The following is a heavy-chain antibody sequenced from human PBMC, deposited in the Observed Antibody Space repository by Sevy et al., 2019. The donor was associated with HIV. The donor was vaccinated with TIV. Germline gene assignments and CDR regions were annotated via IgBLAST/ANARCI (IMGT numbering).Heavy chain of an antibody. CDR3: GRDLGWALAHALDP. CDR2: IVGSGSST. CDR1: GFTFSSYG. J-gene: IGHJ5*02. Sequence: GGSLRLSCAGSGFTFSSYGMDWVRQVPGKGPEWVSSIVGSGSSTYYADFVKGRFTVSRDNSRNTLYLQMNSLRAEDTALYYCGRDLGWALAHALDPWGQGTLVTVSS. D-gene: IGHD2-15*01. V-gene: IGHV3-23*01.